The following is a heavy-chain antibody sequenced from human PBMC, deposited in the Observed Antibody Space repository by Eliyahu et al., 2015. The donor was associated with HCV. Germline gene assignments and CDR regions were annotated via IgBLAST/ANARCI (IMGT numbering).Heavy chain of an antibody. CDR2: IISKSDGGAI. Sequence: EVQLVESGGGLVKPGGSLRLSCVASGXFFPNAWMGWVRQAPGKGLEYVGRIISKSDGGAIEYAAPVKGRFTISRDDSKNTVYLQMNSLKTEDTALYYCTTGDFTFSANDHWGQGTLVTVSS. V-gene: IGHV3-15*01. CDR1: GXFFPNAW. J-gene: IGHJ4*02. CDR3: TTGDFTFSANDH. D-gene: IGHD2-21*01.